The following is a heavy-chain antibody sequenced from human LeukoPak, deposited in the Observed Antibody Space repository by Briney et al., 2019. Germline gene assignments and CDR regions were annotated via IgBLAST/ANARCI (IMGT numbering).Heavy chain of an antibody. CDR1: GYSFPTYW. CDR3: ARPPSRGYSSSFEY. Sequence: GESLKISCKGSGYSFPTYWIAWVRQMPGRGLEWMGIIYPDETDIRYSPSFQGQVTISADKSISTAYLQWSSLTASDTAMYYCARPPSRGYSSSFEYWGQGTLVTVSS. J-gene: IGHJ4*02. CDR2: IYPDETDI. D-gene: IGHD2-2*03. V-gene: IGHV5-51*01.